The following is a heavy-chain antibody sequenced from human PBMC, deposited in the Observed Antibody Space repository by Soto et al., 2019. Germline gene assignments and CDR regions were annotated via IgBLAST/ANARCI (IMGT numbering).Heavy chain of an antibody. CDR1: GFTFSSYA. Sequence: QVQLVESGGGVVQPGRSLRLSCAASGFTFSSYAMHWVRQAPGKGLAWVAVISYDGSDKYYADYVKGRITISRDNSKNSMNQQMNSLMGDETAVYYCAKALGELSPESYDYWGQGTLITVSS. V-gene: IGHV3-30*18. CDR2: ISYDGSDK. CDR3: AKALGELSPESYDY. J-gene: IGHJ4*02. D-gene: IGHD3-16*02.